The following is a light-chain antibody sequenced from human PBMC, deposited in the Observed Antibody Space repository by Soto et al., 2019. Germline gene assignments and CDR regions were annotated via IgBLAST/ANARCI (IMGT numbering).Light chain of an antibody. CDR3: QKYIDWPLT. CDR1: QSVSSN. V-gene: IGKV3-15*01. J-gene: IGKJ4*01. CDR2: GAS. Sequence: EIVMTQSPATLSVSPGERATLSCRASQSVSSNLAWYQQKPGQAPRLLIYGASTRATGIPAGFSGSGSGTEFTLTISSLLSEDFAVYYCQKYIDWPLTFGGGTKVEIK.